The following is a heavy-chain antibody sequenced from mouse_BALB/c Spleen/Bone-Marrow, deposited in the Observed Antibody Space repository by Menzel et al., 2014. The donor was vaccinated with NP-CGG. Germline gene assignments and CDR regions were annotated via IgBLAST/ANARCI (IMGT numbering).Heavy chain of an antibody. CDR2: INPSNGRT. CDR3: ARGGGSYYAMDY. D-gene: IGHD1-1*02. Sequence: QVQLQQPGAELVKPGASVKLSCKASGYTFTSYWMHWVKQRPGQGLEWIGEINPSNGRTNYNEKFKSKATLTVDESSSTAYMQLSSLTSEDSAVYYCARGGGSYYAMDYWGQGTSVTVSP. CDR1: GYTFTSYW. J-gene: IGHJ4*01. V-gene: IGHV1S81*02.